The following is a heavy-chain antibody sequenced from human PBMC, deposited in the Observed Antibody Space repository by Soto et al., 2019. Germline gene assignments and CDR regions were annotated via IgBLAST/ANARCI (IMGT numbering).Heavy chain of an antibody. CDR2: IIPIFGTA. CDR1: GGTFSSYA. D-gene: IGHD2-8*01. Sequence: QVQLVQSGAEVKKPGSSVKVSCKASGGTFSSYAISWVRQDPGQGLEWMGGIIPIFGTANYAQKFQGRVTITADESTSTAYMELSSLRSEDKAVYYCASLRGPDGGIVLMVMGGWFGPWVQGTLVTVSS. CDR3: ASLRGPDGGIVLMVMGGWFGP. V-gene: IGHV1-69*01. J-gene: IGHJ5*02.